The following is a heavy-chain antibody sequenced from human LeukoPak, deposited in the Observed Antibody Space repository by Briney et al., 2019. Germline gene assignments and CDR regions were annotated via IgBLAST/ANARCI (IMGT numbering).Heavy chain of an antibody. D-gene: IGHD2-8*02. J-gene: IGHJ4*02. CDR3: ARDFTGGSFDY. V-gene: IGHV4-31*03. Sequence: YPSETLSLTCTVSGGSISSGGYYWSWIRQHPGKGLEWLGSIFSSASTIYNPSLKSRVIISVDTTKNQFSLKLTSVTAADTAVYYCARDFTGGSFDYWGQGTLVTVSS. CDR2: IFSSAST. CDR1: GGSISSGGYY.